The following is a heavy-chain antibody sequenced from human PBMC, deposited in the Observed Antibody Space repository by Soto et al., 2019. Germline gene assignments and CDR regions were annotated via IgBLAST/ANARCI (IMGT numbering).Heavy chain of an antibody. CDR3: ARHMGLNPTAPFDS. CDR1: GDSLRSSSHY. V-gene: IGHV4-39*01. J-gene: IGHJ4*02. D-gene: IGHD1-26*01. CDR2: MYYNGIT. Sequence: SETLSLTCTVSGDSLRSSSHYWGWIRQPPGRGLEWIATMYYNGITYYNPSLKSRVTVSVDTSQNQFSLKVTSVTAADAAVYYCARHMGLNPTAPFDSWGQGTLVTVSS.